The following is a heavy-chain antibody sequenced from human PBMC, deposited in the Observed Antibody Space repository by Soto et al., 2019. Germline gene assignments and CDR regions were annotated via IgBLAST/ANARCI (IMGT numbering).Heavy chain of an antibody. CDR2: INPSSGGT. CDR1: GYTFSGHY. V-gene: IGHV1-2*04. J-gene: IGHJ5*02. CDR3: ASAGTTVTFTKGFAP. D-gene: IGHD4-17*01. Sequence: QVQLVQSGAEVKKPGASLKVSCKASGYTFSGHYIHWVRQAPGQGLEWMGWINPSSGGTKYAEKFEGWVSMTRDTSISTAYMELRRLRSDDTAVYYCASAGTTVTFTKGFAPWGQGTRVTVSS.